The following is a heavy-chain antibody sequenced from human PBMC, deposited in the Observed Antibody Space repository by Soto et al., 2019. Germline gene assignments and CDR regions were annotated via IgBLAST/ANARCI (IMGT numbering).Heavy chain of an antibody. CDR2: IYYSGST. J-gene: IGHJ4*02. CDR3: AKTVTADYVDY. D-gene: IGHD3-16*01. V-gene: IGHV4-39*01. Sequence: QLQLQESGPGLVKPSETLSLTCTVSGGSISSSSYCWAWIRQPPGKGLEWIGSIYYSGSTFYNPSLKSRVTISVDTSKNQVSLKLSSVTAADTAVYYCAKTVTADYVDYWGQGTLVTVSS. CDR1: GGSISSSSYC.